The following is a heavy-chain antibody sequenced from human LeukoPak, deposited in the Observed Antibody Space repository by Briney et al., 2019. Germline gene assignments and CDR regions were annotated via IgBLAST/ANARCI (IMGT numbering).Heavy chain of an antibody. Sequence: ASVKVSCKASGYTFTSYGITWVRQAPGRGLEWMGWISAYNGNTNYAQKLQGRVTMTTDTSTSTAYMELRSLRSDDTAVYYCARDQGTVTSGAYWGQGTLVTVSS. V-gene: IGHV1-18*01. J-gene: IGHJ4*02. CDR1: GYTFTSYG. CDR3: ARDQGTVTSGAY. CDR2: ISAYNGNT. D-gene: IGHD4-17*01.